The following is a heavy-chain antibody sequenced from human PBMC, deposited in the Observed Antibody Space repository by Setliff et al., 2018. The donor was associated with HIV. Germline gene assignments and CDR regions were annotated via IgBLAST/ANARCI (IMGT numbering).Heavy chain of an antibody. CDR3: ARESPSSSWFYFDF. D-gene: IGHD6-13*01. J-gene: IGHJ4*02. CDR2: INHRGST. Sequence: SETLSLTCAVYGGSFSDYHWTWTRQSPGKGLEWIGEINHRGSTNYNPPLKSRVTVSVDTSKNQFSLKLGSVTAADTAVYYCARESPSSSWFYFDFWGQGTLVTVSS. V-gene: IGHV4-34*01. CDR1: GGSFSDYH.